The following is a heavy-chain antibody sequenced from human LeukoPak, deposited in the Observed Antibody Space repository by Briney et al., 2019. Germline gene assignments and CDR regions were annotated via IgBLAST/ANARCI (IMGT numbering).Heavy chain of an antibody. CDR1: GFTFSAHW. J-gene: IGHJ4*02. V-gene: IGHV3-7*04. CDR2: IKQDGSEK. CDR3: ARGAPDY. Sequence: GGSLSLSCAASGFTFSAHWMTWVRQAPGKGLEWVANIKQDGSEKYYVDSVKGRFTISRDNAKNSLYLQMNSLRAEDTAVYYCARGAPDYWGQGTLVSVSS.